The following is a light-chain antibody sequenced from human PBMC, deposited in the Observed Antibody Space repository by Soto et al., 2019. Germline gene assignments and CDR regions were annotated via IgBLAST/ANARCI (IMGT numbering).Light chain of an antibody. Sequence: DLQMTQSPSAVSASVGDRVTITCRTSQDITNYLVWFQQKPGKVPERLIFGAFTRAAGVPARFSGSGSGTEFTLTISSLQSEDSAVYFCQQYSNWPKTFGQGTKVDIK. CDR1: QDITNY. CDR2: GAF. J-gene: IGKJ1*01. CDR3: QQYSNWPKT. V-gene: IGKV1-17*03.